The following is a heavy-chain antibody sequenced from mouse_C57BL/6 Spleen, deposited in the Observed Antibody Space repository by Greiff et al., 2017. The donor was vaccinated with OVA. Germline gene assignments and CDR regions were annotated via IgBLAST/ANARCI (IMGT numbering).Heavy chain of an antibody. Sequence: QVQLQQPGAELVKPGASVKLSCKASGYTFTSYWMHWVKQRPGQGLEWIGMIHPNSGSTNYNEKFKSKATLTVDRSSSTAYMQLSSLTSEDSAVYYCARSKVYAMDYWGQGTSVTVSS. CDR1: GYTFTSYW. D-gene: IGHD2-5*01. V-gene: IGHV1-64*01. CDR2: IHPNSGST. J-gene: IGHJ4*01. CDR3: ARSKVYAMDY.